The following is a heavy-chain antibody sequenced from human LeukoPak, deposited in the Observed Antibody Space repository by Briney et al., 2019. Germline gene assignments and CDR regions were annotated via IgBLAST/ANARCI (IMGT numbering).Heavy chain of an antibody. CDR3: ARARVVPEVLTYAFDI. CDR1: GYTFTSYG. Sequence: ASVKVSCKASGYTFTSYGISWVRQAPGQGLEWMGWISAYNGNTNYAQKFQGRVTITADESTSTAYMELSSLRSEDTAVYYCARARVVPEVLTYAFDIWGQGTMVTVSS. CDR2: ISAYNGNT. D-gene: IGHD2-2*01. V-gene: IGHV1-18*01. J-gene: IGHJ3*02.